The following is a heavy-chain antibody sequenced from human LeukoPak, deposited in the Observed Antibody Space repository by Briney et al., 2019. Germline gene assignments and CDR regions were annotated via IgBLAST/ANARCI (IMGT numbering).Heavy chain of an antibody. CDR2: IYYSGST. Sequence: PSETLSLTCTVSGGSISSYYWSWIRQPPGKGLEWIGYIYYSGSTNYNPSPKSRVTISVDTSKNQFSLKLSSVTAADTAVYYCARVHTTGRYSPADFDYWGQGTLVTVSS. D-gene: IGHD5-18*01. CDR1: GGSISSYY. J-gene: IGHJ4*02. CDR3: ARVHTTGRYSPADFDY. V-gene: IGHV4-59*01.